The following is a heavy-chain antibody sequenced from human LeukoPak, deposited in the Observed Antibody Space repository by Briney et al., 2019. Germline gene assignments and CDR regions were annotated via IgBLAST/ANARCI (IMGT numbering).Heavy chain of an antibody. CDR3: ARDRGYSYGYGLDY. Sequence: GGSLRLSCAASGFTFSSYAMHWVRQAPGKGLEWVAVISYDGSNKYYADSVKGRFTISRDNSKNTLYLQMNSLRAEDTAVYYCARDRGYSYGYGLDYWGRGTLVTVSS. CDR2: ISYDGSNK. CDR1: GFTFSSYA. D-gene: IGHD5-18*01. J-gene: IGHJ4*02. V-gene: IGHV3-30*01.